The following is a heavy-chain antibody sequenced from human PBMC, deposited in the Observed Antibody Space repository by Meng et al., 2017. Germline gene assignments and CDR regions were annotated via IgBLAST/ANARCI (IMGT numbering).Heavy chain of an antibody. D-gene: IGHD3-16*01. CDR2: IWYDGSNK. J-gene: IGHJ1*01. CDR3: ARDSNRWGALKH. CDR1: GFTFSSYG. Sequence: GESLKISCAASGFTFSSYGMHWVRQAPGKGLEWVAVIWYDGSNKYYADSVKGRFTISRDNSKNTLYLQMNSLRAEDTAVYYCARDSNRWGALKHWGQGTLVTVSS. V-gene: IGHV3-33*01.